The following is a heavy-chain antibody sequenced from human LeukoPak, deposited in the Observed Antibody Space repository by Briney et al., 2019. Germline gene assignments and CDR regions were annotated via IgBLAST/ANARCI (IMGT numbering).Heavy chain of an antibody. J-gene: IGHJ4*02. CDR1: GFTFSSYC. D-gene: IGHD3-22*01. V-gene: IGHV3-7*04. CDR3: ARTIVVVIEYYLDY. CDR2: IKQDGSEK. Sequence: GGSLRLSCAASGFTFSSYCMSWVRQAPGQGLEWVGNIKQDGSEKYYVDSVKGRFTISRDNAKNSLYLQMNSLRAEDTAVYYCARTIVVVIEYYLDYWGQGTLVSVSS.